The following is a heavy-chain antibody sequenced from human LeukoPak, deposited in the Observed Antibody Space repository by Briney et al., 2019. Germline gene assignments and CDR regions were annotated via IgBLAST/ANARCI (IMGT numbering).Heavy chain of an antibody. CDR2: INPSGGST. CDR1: GYTFSSYS. Sequence: GASVKVSCKASGYTFSSYSINWVRQAPGQGLEWMGIINPSGGSTSYAQKFQGRVTMTRDMSTSTVYMELRSLRSDDTAVYYCARVEVGARSVDYWGQGTLVTVSS. D-gene: IGHD1-26*01. CDR3: ARVEVGARSVDY. J-gene: IGHJ4*02. V-gene: IGHV1-46*01.